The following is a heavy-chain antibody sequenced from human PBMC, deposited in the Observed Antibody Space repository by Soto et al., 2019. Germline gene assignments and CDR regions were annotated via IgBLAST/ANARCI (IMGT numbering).Heavy chain of an antibody. Sequence: SETLSLTCGFSVVSVISSSWWTWVRQSPGKGLEWIGEIYHAGSPNYNPSFQSRISISLDKSKNSFSLRLTSVTAADAAIYFCARGSSFRGDFDGLGRGTTDTVSS. CDR1: VVSVISSSW. J-gene: IGHJ3*01. CDR3: ARGSSFRGDFDG. D-gene: IGHD2-21*01. CDR2: IYHAGSP. V-gene: IGHV4-4*02.